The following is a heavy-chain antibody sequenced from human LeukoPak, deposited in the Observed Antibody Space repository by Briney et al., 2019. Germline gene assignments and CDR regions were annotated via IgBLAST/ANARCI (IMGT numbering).Heavy chain of an antibody. CDR1: GFTFSSYA. CDR3: ASYYYGSGSYYPPYYYYYGMDV. Sequence: LPGGSLRLSCSASGFTFSSYAMSWVRQAPGKGLEWVSAISGSGGSTYYADSVKGRFTISRDNSKNTLYLQMNSLRAEDTAVYYCASYYYGSGSYYPPYYYYYGMDVWGQGTTVTVSS. CDR2: ISGSGGST. D-gene: IGHD3-10*01. J-gene: IGHJ6*02. V-gene: IGHV3-23*01.